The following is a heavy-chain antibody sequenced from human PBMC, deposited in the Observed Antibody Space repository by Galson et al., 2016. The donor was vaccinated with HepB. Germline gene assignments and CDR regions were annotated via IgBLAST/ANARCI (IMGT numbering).Heavy chain of an antibody. J-gene: IGHJ6*02. V-gene: IGHV3-23*01. CDR1: GFTFSSYA. CDR2: SGSGGPT. Sequence: SLRLSCAASGFTFSSYAMSWVRQAPGKGLEWVSSSGSGGPTYYADSVKGRFTISRDNSKNTLFLQMHSLRADDTAVYYCAKDLGFLEWLFSDSYYYYGMDVWGQGTTVTGSS. CDR3: AKDLGFLEWLFSDSYYYYGMDV. D-gene: IGHD3-3*01.